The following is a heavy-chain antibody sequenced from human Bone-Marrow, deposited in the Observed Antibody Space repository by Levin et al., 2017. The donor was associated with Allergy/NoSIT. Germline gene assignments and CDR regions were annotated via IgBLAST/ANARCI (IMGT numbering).Heavy chain of an antibody. D-gene: IGHD1-7*01. CDR2: IKQDGSEK. V-gene: IGHV3-7*01. Sequence: GGSLRLSCAASGFTFSSYWMSWVRQAPGKGLEWVANIKQDGSEKYYVDSVKGRFTISRDNAKNSLYLQMNSLRAEDTAVYYCARSGSITGTSAAFDIWGQGTMVTVSS. CDR3: ARSGSITGTSAAFDI. CDR1: GFTFSSYW. J-gene: IGHJ3*02.